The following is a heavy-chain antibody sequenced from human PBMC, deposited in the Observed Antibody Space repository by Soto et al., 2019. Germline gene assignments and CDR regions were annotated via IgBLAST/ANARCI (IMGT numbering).Heavy chain of an antibody. CDR1: GFSFSDYW. Sequence: EVQLVESGGGLVQPGGSLRLSCAASGFSFSDYWMHWVRQAPGKGLVWVSCIDTDGSTTTYADSVKGRFTISRDNVKNRLYLQLDRLRAEDTALYYCSRGGGFRGNSLGGQGPLVTVSS. V-gene: IGHV3-74*01. D-gene: IGHD3-16*01. CDR3: SRGGGFRGNSL. J-gene: IGHJ4*02. CDR2: IDTDGSTT.